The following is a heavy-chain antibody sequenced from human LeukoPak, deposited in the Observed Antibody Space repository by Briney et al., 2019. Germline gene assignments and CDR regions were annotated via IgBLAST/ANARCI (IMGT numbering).Heavy chain of an antibody. V-gene: IGHV3-33*08. J-gene: IGHJ4*02. Sequence: GGSLRLSCVASGFIFSNYAMSWVRQAPGKGLEWVAVIWYDGSNKYYADSVKGRFTISRDNSKNTLYLQMNSLRAEDTAVYYCARDRGSGWLNWGQGTLVTVSS. D-gene: IGHD6-19*01. CDR3: ARDRGSGWLN. CDR1: GFIFSNYA. CDR2: IWYDGSNK.